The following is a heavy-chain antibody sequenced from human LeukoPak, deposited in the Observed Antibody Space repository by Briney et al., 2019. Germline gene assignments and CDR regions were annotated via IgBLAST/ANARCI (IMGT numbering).Heavy chain of an antibody. CDR3: AKDPRFSSQFDY. V-gene: IGHV3-23*01. J-gene: IGHJ4*02. Sequence: GGSLRLSCAASGFTFSSYAMRWVRQAPGKGLEWVSVISGSGGSTYYADSVKGRFTISRDNSKNTLYLQMNSLRAEDTAVYYCAKDPRFSSQFDYWGQGTLVTVSS. D-gene: IGHD6-6*01. CDR2: ISGSGGST. CDR1: GFTFSSYA.